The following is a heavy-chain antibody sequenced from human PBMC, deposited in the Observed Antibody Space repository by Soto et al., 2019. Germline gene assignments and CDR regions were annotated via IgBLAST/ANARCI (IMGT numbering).Heavy chain of an antibody. J-gene: IGHJ6*02. V-gene: IGHV1-58*02. Sequence: SEKVSCKAAGFTFTHSAIQWVRQARGQRLEWIGWIVLGSGNTNYAQKFQGRVTITRDLSTGTAYMDLSSLRSEDTALYHSAITGTSPIIRYHYDGVGVWGQGTPVTVS. CDR3: AITGTSPIIRYHYDGVGV. CDR1: GFTFTHSA. D-gene: IGHD3-10*01. CDR2: IVLGSGNT.